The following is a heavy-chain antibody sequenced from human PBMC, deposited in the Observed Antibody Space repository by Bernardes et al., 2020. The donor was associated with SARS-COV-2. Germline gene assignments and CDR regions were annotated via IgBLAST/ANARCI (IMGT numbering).Heavy chain of an antibody. CDR3: AREQWLVPQTYYYYYGMDV. CDR1: GGSFSGYY. J-gene: IGHJ6*02. Sequence: SETLYLTCAVYGGSFSGYYWSWIRQPPGKGLEWIGEINHSGSTNYNPSLKSRVTISVDTSKNQFSLKLSSVTAADTAVYYCAREQWLVPQTYYYYYGMDVWGQGTTVTVSS. D-gene: IGHD6-19*01. V-gene: IGHV4-34*01. CDR2: INHSGST.